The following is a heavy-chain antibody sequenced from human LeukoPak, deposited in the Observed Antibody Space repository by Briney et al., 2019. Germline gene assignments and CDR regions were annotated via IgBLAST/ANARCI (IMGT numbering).Heavy chain of an antibody. CDR2: ISSSGSYI. J-gene: IGHJ3*02. Sequence: GGSLRLSCAASGFSFSSYSMNWVRQAPGKGLEWVSSISSSGSYIYYADSVKGRFTISRDNAKNSLYLQMNSLRVYDTAVFYCAREPRESCAAFDIWGQGTMVTVSS. CDR3: AREPRESCAAFDI. V-gene: IGHV3-21*01. CDR1: GFSFSSYS.